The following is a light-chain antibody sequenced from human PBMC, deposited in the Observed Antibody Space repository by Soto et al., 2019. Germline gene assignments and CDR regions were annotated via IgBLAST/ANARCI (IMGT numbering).Light chain of an antibody. CDR3: QQRFNWPPKYT. CDR2: DAS. Sequence: EIVLTQSPATLSLSPGERATLSCSASQSVSSYLAWYQQKPGQAPRLLIYDASNRATGIPARFSGSGSGTDFTLTISSLEPEVFAVYYCQQRFNWPPKYTFGQGTKLEIK. V-gene: IGKV3-11*01. CDR1: QSVSSY. J-gene: IGKJ2*01.